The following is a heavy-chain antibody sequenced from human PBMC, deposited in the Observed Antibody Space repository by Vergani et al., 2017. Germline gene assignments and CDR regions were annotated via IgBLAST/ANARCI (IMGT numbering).Heavy chain of an antibody. D-gene: IGHD4-17*01. CDR3: ATFTVTTYWGWFDP. CDR2: IIPILGIA. J-gene: IGHJ5*02. V-gene: IGHV1-69*02. Sequence: QVQLVQSGAEVKKPGSSVKVSCKASGGTFSSYTISWVRQAPGQGLEWMGRIIPILGIANYAQKFQGRVTITADKSTSTAYMELSSLRSEDTAVYYCATFTVTTYWGWFDPWGQGTLVTVSS. CDR1: GGTFSSYT.